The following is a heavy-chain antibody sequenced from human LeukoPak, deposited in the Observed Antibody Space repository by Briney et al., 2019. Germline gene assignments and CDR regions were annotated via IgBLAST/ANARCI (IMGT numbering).Heavy chain of an antibody. D-gene: IGHD3-10*01. V-gene: IGHV1-8*01. CDR1: GYTFTSYE. CDR3: ARGPLLWFGELFSYYYYYYMDV. Sequence: GASVRVSCKASGYTFTSYEINWVRQAPGQGLEWMGWMNPNSGNTGYAQKFQGRVTMTRNTSISTAYMELSSLRSEDTAVYYCARGPLLWFGELFSYYYYYYMDVWGKGTPVTVSS. J-gene: IGHJ6*03. CDR2: MNPNSGNT.